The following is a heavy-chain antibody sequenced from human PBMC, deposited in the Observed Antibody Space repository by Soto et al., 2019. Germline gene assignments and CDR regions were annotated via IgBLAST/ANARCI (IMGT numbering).Heavy chain of an antibody. CDR3: ARVTMVIRDSGHFGVDV. V-gene: IGHV4-38-2*02. D-gene: IGHD4-17*01. Sequence: PXGTLCLTCLVSGFPISSPYSWWCIRQPPGKGLEWIGSISHTGTTSYSPSLTSRVSISVDTSKNQVSLKLTSVTAADTAVCFCARVTMVIRDSGHFGVDVWGHGTTVTVSS. CDR1: GFPISSPYS. J-gene: IGHJ6*02. CDR2: ISHTGTT.